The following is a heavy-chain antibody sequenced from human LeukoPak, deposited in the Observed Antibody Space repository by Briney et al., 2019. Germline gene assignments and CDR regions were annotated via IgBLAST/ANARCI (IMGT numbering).Heavy chain of an antibody. CDR2: IYSGGST. J-gene: IGHJ4*02. V-gene: IGHV3-66*01. CDR3: VRDDDRPDNGLDY. CDR1: GFTVSGNY. Sequence: PGGSLRLSCAASGFTVSGNYMSWVRQAPGKGLEWVSVIYSGGSTYYADSVKGRFTISRDNSKNTLYLQMNSLRAEDTAVYYCVRDDDRPDNGLDYWGQGTLVTVSS. D-gene: IGHD3-22*01.